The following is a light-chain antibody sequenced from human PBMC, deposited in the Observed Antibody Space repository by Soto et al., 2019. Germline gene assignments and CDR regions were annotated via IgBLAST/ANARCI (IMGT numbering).Light chain of an antibody. V-gene: IGKV3-20*01. CDR1: QSVYANF. Sequence: DNVLPQSPGTLSVSPGERATLSCRASQSVYANFVAWYQQTPGQAPRLLIYAASSRATGVPDRFSGSGSGTDFTLTISSLEPEDFAVYYCQQYGSALRTFGQGTRVEMK. J-gene: IGKJ1*01. CDR2: AAS. CDR3: QQYGSALRT.